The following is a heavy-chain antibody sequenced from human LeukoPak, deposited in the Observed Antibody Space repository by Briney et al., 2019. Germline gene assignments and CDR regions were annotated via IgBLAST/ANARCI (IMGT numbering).Heavy chain of an antibody. V-gene: IGHV3-23*01. CDR2: LVGSGGTT. Sequence: GGSLRLSCAASGFTFRNYAMSWVRRAPGKGLEWVSALVGSGGTTYYALSVRGRFTISRDNSKSMLYLQMNSLRAEDTAVYYCAKGTAVADIYFDSWGQGTLVTVSS. D-gene: IGHD6-19*01. J-gene: IGHJ4*02. CDR3: AKGTAVADIYFDS. CDR1: GFTFRNYA.